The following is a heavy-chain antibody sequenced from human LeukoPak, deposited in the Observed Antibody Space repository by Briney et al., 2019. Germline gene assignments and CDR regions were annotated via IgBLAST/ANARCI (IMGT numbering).Heavy chain of an antibody. D-gene: IGHD6-13*01. CDR2: ISSIGSTI. Sequence: GGSLRLSCAASGFTFSDYYMSWIRQAPGKGLEWVSYISSIGSTIYYADSVKGRFTISRDNAKNSLYLQMNSLRAEDTAVYYCARSRRRAAAGTRRYYYYGMDVWGQGTTVTVSS. J-gene: IGHJ6*02. CDR1: GFTFSDYY. V-gene: IGHV3-11*01. CDR3: ARSRRRAAAGTRRYYYYGMDV.